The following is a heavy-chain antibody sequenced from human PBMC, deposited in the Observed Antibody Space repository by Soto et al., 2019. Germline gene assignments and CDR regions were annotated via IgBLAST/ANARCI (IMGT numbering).Heavy chain of an antibody. J-gene: IGHJ4*02. CDR2: IYYSGST. CDR3: ARAPNYQLPPGYFDY. CDR1: GGSISSGGYY. Sequence: SETLSLTCTVSGGSISSGGYYWSWIRQHPGKGLEWIGYIYYSGSTYYNPSLKSRVTISVDTSKNQFSLKLSSVTAADTAVYYCARAPNYQLPPGYFDYWGQGTLVTVSS. D-gene: IGHD2-2*01. V-gene: IGHV4-31*03.